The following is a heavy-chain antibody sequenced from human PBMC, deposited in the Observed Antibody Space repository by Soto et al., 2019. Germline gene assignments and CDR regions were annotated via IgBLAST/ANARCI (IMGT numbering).Heavy chain of an antibody. D-gene: IGHD3-10*01. CDR3: ARVRGSYYYAMDV. CDR2: ISAHNGNT. CDR1: GYTFTSYG. V-gene: IGHV1-18*01. Sequence: QVHLVQSGAEVKKPGASVKVSCKASGYTFTSYGITWVRQAPGQGLEWMGWISAHNGNTDYAQKLQGRVIVTRDTSTSTAYMELRSLRSDDTAVYYCARVRGSYYYAMDVWGQGTTVTVSS. J-gene: IGHJ6*02.